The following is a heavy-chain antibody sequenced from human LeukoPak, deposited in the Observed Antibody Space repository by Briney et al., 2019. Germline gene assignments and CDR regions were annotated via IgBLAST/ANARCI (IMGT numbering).Heavy chain of an antibody. CDR2: INSGGST. CDR3: ARDVSPSGSYSRRADAFDI. J-gene: IGHJ3*02. D-gene: IGHD1-26*01. V-gene: IGHV3-66*01. CDR1: GFTVSSNY. Sequence: PGGSLRLSCAASGFTVSSNYMSWVRQAPGKGLGGVSVINSGGSTYYADSVKGRFTISRDNSKNTLYLQMNSLRAEDTAVYYCARDVSPSGSYSRRADAFDIWGQGTMVTVSS.